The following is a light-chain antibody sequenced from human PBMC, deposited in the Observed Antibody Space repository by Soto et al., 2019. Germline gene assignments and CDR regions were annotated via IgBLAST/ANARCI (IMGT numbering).Light chain of an antibody. Sequence: DIKLNHSPSSLSAFFGDRVTLTGLTSESINTYLNWYQQKPGKAPKVLIYAASSLQTGVPSRFSGDGSGTYFTLTISSLQPEDLATYYCQQSFSIPRTFGQGTKVDIK. V-gene: IGKV1-39*01. CDR2: AAS. J-gene: IGKJ1*01. CDR3: QQSFSIPRT. CDR1: ESINTY.